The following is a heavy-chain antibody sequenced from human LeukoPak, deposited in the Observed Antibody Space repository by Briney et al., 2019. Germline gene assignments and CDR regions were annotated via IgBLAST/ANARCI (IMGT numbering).Heavy chain of an antibody. V-gene: IGHV3-48*01. CDR1: GFTFSSYS. Sequence: QAGGSLRLSCAASGFTFSSYSMNWVRQAPGKGLEWVSYISSSSSTIYYADSVKGRFTISRDNSKNTLYLQMNSLRAEDTAVYYCAKDAGTTDYYFDYWGQGTLVTVSS. D-gene: IGHD1-7*01. J-gene: IGHJ4*02. CDR2: ISSSSSTI. CDR3: AKDAGTTDYYFDY.